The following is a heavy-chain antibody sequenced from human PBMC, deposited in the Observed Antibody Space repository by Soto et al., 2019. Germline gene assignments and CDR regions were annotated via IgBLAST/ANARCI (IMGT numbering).Heavy chain of an antibody. CDR3: AKSRDSRWQPMDN. CDR1: GFTFRSYG. V-gene: IGHV3-30*18. D-gene: IGHD6-19*01. CDR2: ISNDGSNK. Sequence: QVQLVESGGGVVQPGRSLRLSCAASGFTFRSYGMQWVRQAPGKGLEWVAIISNDGSNKYYADSVEGRFTISRDNSQSTLYLQMNSLRAEDTAVYYCAKSRDSRWQPMDNWGQGTLVTVSS. J-gene: IGHJ4*02.